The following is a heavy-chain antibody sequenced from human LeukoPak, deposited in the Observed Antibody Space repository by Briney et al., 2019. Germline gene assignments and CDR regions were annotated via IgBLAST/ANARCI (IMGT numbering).Heavy chain of an antibody. V-gene: IGHV3-66*01. CDR1: EFTFSTYA. CDR2: IYSGGST. Sequence: GGSLRLSCAASEFTFSTYAMSWVRQAPGKGLEWVSVIYSGGSTYYADSVKGRFTISRDNSKNTLYLQMNSLRAEDTAVHYCARVQYSSSSRRDAFDIWGQGTMVTVSS. CDR3: ARVQYSSSSRRDAFDI. J-gene: IGHJ3*02. D-gene: IGHD6-13*01.